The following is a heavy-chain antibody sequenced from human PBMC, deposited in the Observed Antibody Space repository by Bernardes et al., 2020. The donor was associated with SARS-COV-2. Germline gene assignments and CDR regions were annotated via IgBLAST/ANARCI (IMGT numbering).Heavy chain of an antibody. V-gene: IGHV3-7*05. Sequence: GGSLRLSCAASGFTIGNYWVTWVRQAPGRGLQWVANINQDGSEKYYVDSVKGRFTISRDNAKNSLHLQMNSLRDEDTAVYYCARENTESRGIDIWGQGTM. CDR3: ARENTESRGIDI. J-gene: IGHJ3*02. CDR1: GFTIGNYW. CDR2: INQDGSEK.